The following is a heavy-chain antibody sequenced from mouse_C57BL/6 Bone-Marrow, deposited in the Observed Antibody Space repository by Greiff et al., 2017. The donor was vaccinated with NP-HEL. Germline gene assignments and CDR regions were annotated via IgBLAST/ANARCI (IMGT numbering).Heavy chain of an antibody. CDR1: GFSFNTYA. CDR2: IRSKSNNYAT. V-gene: IGHV10-1*01. D-gene: IGHD1-1*02. J-gene: IGHJ3*01. CDR3: VRHDGGSFAY. Sequence: EVQVVESGGGLVQPKVSLKLSCAASGFSFNTYAMNWVRQAPGKGLEWVARIRSKSNNYATYYADSVKDRFTISRDDSESMLYLQMNNLKTEDTAMYYCVRHDGGSFAYWGQGTLVTVSA.